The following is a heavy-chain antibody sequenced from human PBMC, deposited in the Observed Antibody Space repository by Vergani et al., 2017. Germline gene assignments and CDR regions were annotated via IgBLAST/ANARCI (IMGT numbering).Heavy chain of an antibody. CDR3: ARDYPMVRAVAGTLGY. CDR2: INPSGGST. J-gene: IGHJ4*02. V-gene: IGHV1-46*01. CDR1: GYTFTSYY. Sequence: QVQLVQSGAEVKKPGASVKVSCKASGYTFTSYYMHWVRQAPGQGLEWMGIINPSGGSTSYAQKFQGRVTMTRDTSTSTVYMELSSLRSEDTAVYYCARDYPMVRAVAGTLGYWGQGTLVTVSS. D-gene: IGHD6-19*01.